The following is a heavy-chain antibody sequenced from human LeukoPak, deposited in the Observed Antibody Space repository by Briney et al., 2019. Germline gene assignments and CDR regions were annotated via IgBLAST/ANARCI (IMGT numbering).Heavy chain of an antibody. J-gene: IGHJ4*02. CDR1: GGSFSGYY. CDR3: ARREMATTRYYFDY. D-gene: IGHD5-24*01. Sequence: PSETLSLTCAVYGGSFSGYYWSWIRQPPGKGLGWIGEINHSGSTNYNPSLKSRVTISVDTSKNQFSLKLSSVTAADTAVYYCARREMATTRYYFDYWGQGTLVTVSS. CDR2: INHSGST. V-gene: IGHV4-34*01.